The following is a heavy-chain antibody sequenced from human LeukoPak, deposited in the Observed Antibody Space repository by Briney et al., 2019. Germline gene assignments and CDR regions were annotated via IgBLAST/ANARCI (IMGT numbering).Heavy chain of an antibody. CDR3: ARPTPISNTYYYDSREGGPYYYMDV. D-gene: IGHD3-22*01. Sequence: GGSLRLSCAASGFTFSSYEMNWVRQAPGKGLEWVSYISSSGSTIYYADSVKGRFTISRDNAKNSLYLQMNSLRAEDTAVYYCARPTPISNTYYYDSREGGPYYYMDVWGKGTTVTVSS. CDR1: GFTFSSYE. CDR2: ISSSGSTI. J-gene: IGHJ6*03. V-gene: IGHV3-48*03.